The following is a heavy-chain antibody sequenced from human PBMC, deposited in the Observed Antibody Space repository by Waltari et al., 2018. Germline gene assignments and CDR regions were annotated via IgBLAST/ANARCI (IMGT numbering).Heavy chain of an antibody. D-gene: IGHD4-17*01. J-gene: IGHJ4*02. Sequence: EVQLVESGGGLIQPGGSLRLSCVASGLTVSSNYMSWVRQAPGKGLEWVSVIYSGGSTYYADSVKGRFTISRDNSKNTLYLQMNSLRAEDTAVYYCARAGDDYGDYRGLDYWGQGTLVTVSS. CDR2: IYSGGST. CDR3: ARAGDDYGDYRGLDY. CDR1: GLTVSSNY. V-gene: IGHV3-53*01.